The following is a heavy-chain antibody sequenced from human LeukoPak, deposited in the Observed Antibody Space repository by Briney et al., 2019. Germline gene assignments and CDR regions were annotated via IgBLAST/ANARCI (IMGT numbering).Heavy chain of an antibody. D-gene: IGHD2-2*01. Sequence: ASVKVSCKASGYTFTSNGTGWGGQAPGQGLEWWGWTSAYNGNTNYAQKLQGRVTVTTDTSTSTAYMELRSLRSDDTAVYYCARVVVPAAEYYYYYYMDVWAKGPRSPSP. CDR2: TSAYNGNT. CDR1: GYTFTSNG. V-gene: IGHV1-18*01. CDR3: ARVVVPAAEYYYYYYMDV. J-gene: IGHJ6*03.